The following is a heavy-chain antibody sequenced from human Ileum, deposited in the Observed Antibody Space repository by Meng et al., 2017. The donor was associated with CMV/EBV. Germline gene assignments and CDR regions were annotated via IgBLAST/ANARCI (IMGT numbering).Heavy chain of an antibody. CDR3: ARITTFGTGLHGMDV. CDR2: INEDGGEI. CDR1: GFTFSRNW. V-gene: IGHV3-7*01. D-gene: IGHD3-3*01. J-gene: IGHJ6*02. Sequence: GESLKIPCAASGFTFSRNWMTWVRQAPGKGLEWVANINEDGGEIYYVDPLKGRFTISRDNAKYSLYLQMNSLRAEDTAVYYCARITTFGTGLHGMDVWGQGTTVTVSS.